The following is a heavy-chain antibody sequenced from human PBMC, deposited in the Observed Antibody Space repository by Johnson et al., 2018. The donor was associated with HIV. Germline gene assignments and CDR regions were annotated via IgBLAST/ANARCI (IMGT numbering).Heavy chain of an antibody. Sequence: VQLVESGGGLVQPGGSLRLSCAASGFTFDDYAMHWVRQAPGKGLEWVSGINWNGGSTGYADSVKGRFTISRDNAKNSLFLQMDSLRAEDTAVYFCARAGQLPEDAFDIWGQGTMVTVSS. V-gene: IGHV3-20*04. CDR3: ARAGQLPEDAFDI. D-gene: IGHD1-7*01. CDR2: INWNGGST. CDR1: GFTFDDYA. J-gene: IGHJ3*02.